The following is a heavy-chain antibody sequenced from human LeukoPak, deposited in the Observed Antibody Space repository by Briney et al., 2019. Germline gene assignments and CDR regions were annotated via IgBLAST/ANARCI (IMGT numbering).Heavy chain of an antibody. J-gene: IGHJ4*02. CDR2: INPNSGGT. CDR3: ARGVGATEN. V-gene: IGHV1-2*02. CDR1: GYTFTSYG. Sequence: ASVRVSCKASGYTFTSYGISWVRQAPGQGLEWMGWINPNSGGTNYAQKFQGRVTMTRDTSISTAYMELSRLRSDDTAVYYCARGVGATENWGQGTLVIVSS. D-gene: IGHD1-26*01.